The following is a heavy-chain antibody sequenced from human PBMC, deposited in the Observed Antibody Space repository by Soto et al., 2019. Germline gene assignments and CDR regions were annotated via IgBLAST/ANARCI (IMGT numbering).Heavy chain of an antibody. D-gene: IGHD3-10*01. J-gene: IGHJ6*02. V-gene: IGHV1-18*04. Sequence: ASVKVSCKASGYTFTSYGISWVRQAPGQGLEWMGWISAYNGNTNYAQKLQGRVTMTTDTSTSTAYMELRSLRSDDTAVYYCARHLSELLWFGEYTPHYYYYGMDVWGQGTTVTV. CDR2: ISAYNGNT. CDR1: GYTFTSYG. CDR3: ARHLSELLWFGEYTPHYYYYGMDV.